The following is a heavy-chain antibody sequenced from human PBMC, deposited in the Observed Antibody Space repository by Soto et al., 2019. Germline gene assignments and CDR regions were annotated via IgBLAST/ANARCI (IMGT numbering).Heavy chain of an antibody. D-gene: IGHD3-3*01. Sequence: QVQLQESGPGLVKPSGTLSLTCTVSGGSISNNNWWSWVRQTPEKGLEWIGQIYHSGNTNYNPSLTSRVSMSVDKSKNQFSLKMNSATAADTAVYYCARFLPGFVGENEAFDFWGHGTLVTVFS. CDR2: IYHSGNT. J-gene: IGHJ4*01. CDR1: GGSISNNNW. V-gene: IGHV4-4*02. CDR3: ARFLPGFVGENEAFDF.